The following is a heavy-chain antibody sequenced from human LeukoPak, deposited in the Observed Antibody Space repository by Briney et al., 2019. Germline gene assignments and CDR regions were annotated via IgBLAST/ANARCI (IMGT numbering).Heavy chain of an antibody. V-gene: IGHV4-59*12. J-gene: IGHJ4*02. Sequence: PSETLSLTCTVSGGSISSYYWSWIRQPPGKGLEWIGYIYYSGSTNYNPSLKSRVTISVDTSKNQFSLKLSSVTAADTAVYYCARGYSSGWFWRTYYFDYWGQGTLVTVSS. D-gene: IGHD6-19*01. CDR2: IYYSGST. CDR1: GGSISSYY. CDR3: ARGYSSGWFWRTYYFDY.